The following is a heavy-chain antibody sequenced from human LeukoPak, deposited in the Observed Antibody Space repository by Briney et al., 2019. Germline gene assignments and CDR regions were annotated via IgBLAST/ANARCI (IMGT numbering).Heavy chain of an antibody. Sequence: ASLKVSCKASGYTFTSYYMHWARQAPGQGLEWMGWINHNSGSTNYAQKVQGRFTMTRDTSDNTAYLELSRLRSDDTAVYYCARERNSSSSSAAAFDIWGQGTMVTVSS. D-gene: IGHD6-6*01. CDR3: ARERNSSSSSAAAFDI. V-gene: IGHV1-2*02. CDR1: GYTFTSYY. CDR2: INHNSGST. J-gene: IGHJ3*02.